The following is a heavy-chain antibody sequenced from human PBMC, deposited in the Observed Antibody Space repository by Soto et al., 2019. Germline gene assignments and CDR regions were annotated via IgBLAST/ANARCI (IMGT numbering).Heavy chain of an antibody. Sequence: ASVKVSCKVSGYTLTELSMHWVRQAPGKGLEWMGGFDPEDGETIYAQKFQGRVTMTEDTSTDTAYMELSSLGSEDTAVYYCATDLSYGELLDYWGQGTLVTVSS. CDR2: FDPEDGET. D-gene: IGHD5-18*01. CDR1: GYTLTELS. CDR3: ATDLSYGELLDY. J-gene: IGHJ4*02. V-gene: IGHV1-24*01.